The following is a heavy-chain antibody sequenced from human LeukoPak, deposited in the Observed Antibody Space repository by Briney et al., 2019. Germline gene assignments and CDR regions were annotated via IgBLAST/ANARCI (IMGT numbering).Heavy chain of an antibody. Sequence: QPGGSLRLSCAASGFTFSSYGMHWVRQAPGKGLVRVAVIWYEGSNTYYADSVKGRFPISRDNSKNTLYLQMNSLRAEDTAVYYCAREVGATAFDYWGQGTLVTVSS. CDR1: GFTFSSYG. J-gene: IGHJ4*02. CDR2: IWYEGSNT. CDR3: AREVGATAFDY. D-gene: IGHD1-26*01. V-gene: IGHV3-33*01.